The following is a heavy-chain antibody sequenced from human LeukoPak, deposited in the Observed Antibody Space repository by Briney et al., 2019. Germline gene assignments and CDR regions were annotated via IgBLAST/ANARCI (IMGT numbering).Heavy chain of an antibody. CDR3: AKEDKYGTYRYNLFDY. Sequence: PGGSLRLCCAASGFTFSSYAIRWVRQAPGKGLEWVSGISDSGDTTYYADSVKGRFTISRDNSKNRLYLQMNSLRAEDTAVYYCAKEDKYGTYRYNLFDYWGQGTLVTVSS. J-gene: IGHJ4*02. D-gene: IGHD3-16*02. CDR2: ISDSGDTT. V-gene: IGHV3-23*01. CDR1: GFTFSSYA.